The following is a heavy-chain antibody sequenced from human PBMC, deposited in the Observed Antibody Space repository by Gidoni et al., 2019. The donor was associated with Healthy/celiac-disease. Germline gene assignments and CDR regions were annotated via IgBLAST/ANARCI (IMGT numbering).Heavy chain of an antibody. CDR2: ISWNSGSI. J-gene: IGHJ4*02. D-gene: IGHD3-22*01. CDR3: AKEGDSSGYY. Sequence: EVQLVESGGGLVQPGRSLRLSCAASGFTFDDYAMHWVRQAPGKGLEWVSGISWNSGSIGYADSVKGRFTISRDNAKNSLYLQMNSLRAEDTALYYCAKEGDSSGYYWGQGTLVTVSS. CDR1: GFTFDDYA. V-gene: IGHV3-9*01.